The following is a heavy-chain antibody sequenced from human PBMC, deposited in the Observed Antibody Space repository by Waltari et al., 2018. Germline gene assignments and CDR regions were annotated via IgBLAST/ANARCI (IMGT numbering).Heavy chain of an antibody. J-gene: IGHJ5*02. CDR3: ARVLRSAWGVWFDP. CDR2: IYSSGSS. Sequence: QVQLQESGQGLVKPSETLSLTCTVSGGSISSYYWSWIRQPPGKGLEWIGYIYSSGSSNYNPSLKSRVTISVDTSKNQFSLKLNSVTAADTAVYYCARVLRSAWGVWFDPWGPGTLVIVSS. V-gene: IGHV4-59*01. CDR1: GGSISSYY. D-gene: IGHD3-16*01.